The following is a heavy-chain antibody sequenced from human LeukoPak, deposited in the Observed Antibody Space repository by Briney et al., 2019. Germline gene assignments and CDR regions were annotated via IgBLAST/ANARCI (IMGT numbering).Heavy chain of an antibody. CDR1: GFTFSRYS. D-gene: IGHD2-21*02. V-gene: IGHV3-30-3*01. CDR3: AKERVVVTGFDY. CDR2: ISYDTVNK. Sequence: GGSLRLSCVASGFTFSRYSMHWVRQAPGKGLEWLAVISYDTVNKYYLESEKGRLSISRDNSKDTLYLQMNSLRPEDTAVYYCAKERVVVTGFDYWGQGTLVTVSS. J-gene: IGHJ4*02.